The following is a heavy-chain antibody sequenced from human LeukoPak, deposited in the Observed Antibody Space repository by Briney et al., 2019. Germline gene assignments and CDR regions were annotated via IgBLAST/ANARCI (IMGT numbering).Heavy chain of an antibody. Sequence: SETLSLTCAVYGGSFSGYYWSWIRQPPGKGLEWIGEINHSGSTNYNPSLKSRVTISVDTSKNQFSLKLSSVTAAHTAVYYCARGRYYYGSGSYFPHYYYYYGMDVWGQGTTVTVSS. CDR3: ARGRYYYGSGSYFPHYYYYYGMDV. V-gene: IGHV4-34*01. CDR2: INHSGST. J-gene: IGHJ6*02. D-gene: IGHD3-10*01. CDR1: GGSFSGYY.